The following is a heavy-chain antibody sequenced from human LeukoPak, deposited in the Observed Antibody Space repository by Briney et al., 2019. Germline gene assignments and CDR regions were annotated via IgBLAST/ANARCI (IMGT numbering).Heavy chain of an antibody. CDR3: VKVQDGRFFYFDY. V-gene: IGHV3-23*01. D-gene: IGHD3-16*01. Sequence: GGSLRLSCAASGFTFSSYAMSWVRQAPGKGLEWVSAISGSGGSTYYADSVKGRFTISRDNSKNTLYLQMNSLRAEDTAVYYCVKVQDGRFFYFDYWGQGTLVTVSS. CDR1: GFTFSSYA. J-gene: IGHJ4*02. CDR2: ISGSGGST.